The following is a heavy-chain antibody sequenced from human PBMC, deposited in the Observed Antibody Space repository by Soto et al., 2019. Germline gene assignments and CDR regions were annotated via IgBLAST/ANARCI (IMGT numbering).Heavy chain of an antibody. CDR1: GFTLSDHY. CDR2: TKNKANRYTT. CDR3: ARWVSGSPDN. V-gene: IGHV3-72*01. J-gene: IGHJ4*02. D-gene: IGHD1-26*01. Sequence: GGSLRLSCAASGFTLSDHYMDWVRQAPGKGLEWVGRTKNKANRYTTEYAAPVNGRFTISRDDSKNSLYLQMNSLKTEDTAVYYCARWVSGSPDNWGQGTLVTVSS.